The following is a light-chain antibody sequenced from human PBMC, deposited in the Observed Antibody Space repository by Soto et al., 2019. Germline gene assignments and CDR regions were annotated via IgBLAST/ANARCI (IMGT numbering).Light chain of an antibody. CDR1: SSNIGNNY. Sequence: QSVLTQPPSVSAAPGQKVTISCSGSSSNIGNNYVYWYQQLPGTAPKLLIYDNNKRPSGIPDRFSGSKSGTSATLGITGLQTGDEADYYCGTWDSSLSAVIFGAGTTLTVL. CDR2: DNN. V-gene: IGLV1-51*01. J-gene: IGLJ2*01. CDR3: GTWDSSLSAVI.